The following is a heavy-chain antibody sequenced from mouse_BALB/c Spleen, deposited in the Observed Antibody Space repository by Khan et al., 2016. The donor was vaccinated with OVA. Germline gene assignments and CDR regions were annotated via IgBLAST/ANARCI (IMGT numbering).Heavy chain of an antibody. D-gene: IGHD3-1*01. Sequence: EVQLQESGPGLVKPSQSLSLTCSVTGYSITSGYFWNWIRQFPGNKLEWMGYIRYDGNSNYNPSLKNRISITSETSKNQLFLKLNSVNTEETAKSYCARGGSSGPAWFAYWGQGTLVTVSA. CDR3: ARGGSSGPAWFAY. CDR1: GYSITSGYF. J-gene: IGHJ3*01. CDR2: IRYDGNS. V-gene: IGHV3-6*02.